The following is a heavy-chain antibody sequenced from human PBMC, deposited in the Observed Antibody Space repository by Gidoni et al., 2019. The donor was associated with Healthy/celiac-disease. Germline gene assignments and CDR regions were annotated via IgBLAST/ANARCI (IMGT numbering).Heavy chain of an antibody. CDR1: GGSFSGYY. V-gene: IGHV4-34*01. CDR3: ARGRIYPAEWSMGGAGSAWFDP. CDR2: INHSGST. J-gene: IGHJ5*02. Sequence: QVQLQQWGAGLLKPSETLSLTCAVYGGSFSGYYWSWIRQPPGKGLEWIGEINHSGSTNYNPSLKSRVTISVDTSKNQFSLKLSSVTAADTAVYYCARGRIYPAEWSMGGAGSAWFDPWGQGTLVTVSS. D-gene: IGHD3-3*01.